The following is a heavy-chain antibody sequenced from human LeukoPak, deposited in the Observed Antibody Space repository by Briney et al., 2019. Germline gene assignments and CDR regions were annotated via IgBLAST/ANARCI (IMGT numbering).Heavy chain of an antibody. D-gene: IGHD3-22*01. CDR3: ARTTYFYDTSGYYYGN. Sequence: SETLSLTCGVYGGSFSGYHWSWIRQPPGKGLEWIGEIKYSGSSNYNPSLKSRVKISVDTSKNQFSLKLSSVTAADTAVYYCARTTYFYDTSGYYYGNWGQGTLVTVSS. V-gene: IGHV4-34*01. CDR1: GGSFSGYH. CDR2: IKYSGSS. J-gene: IGHJ4*02.